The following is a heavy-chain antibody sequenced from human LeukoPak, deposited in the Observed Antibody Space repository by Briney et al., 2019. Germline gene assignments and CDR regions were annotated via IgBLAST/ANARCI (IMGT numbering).Heavy chain of an antibody. J-gene: IGHJ4*02. CDR3: AVTSALYYDSSGHHGDY. CDR1: AYSISMGYY. CDR2: IYQSGST. D-gene: IGHD3-22*01. Sequence: SETLSLTCALSAYSISMGYYWGWIRQPPGKGVERIWSIYQSGSTFYNPSLTSPLTISVAPSTNKFSLKLSFVTAADTAVYYCAVTSALYYDSSGHHGDYWGQGTLVTVSS. V-gene: IGHV4-38-2*01.